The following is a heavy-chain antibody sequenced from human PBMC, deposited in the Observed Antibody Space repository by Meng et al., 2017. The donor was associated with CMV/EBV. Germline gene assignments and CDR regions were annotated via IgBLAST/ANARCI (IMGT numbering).Heavy chain of an antibody. CDR2: INHSGST. D-gene: IGHD6-6*01. CDR3: ARGSIAARLGLGD. V-gene: IGHV4-34*01. Sequence: QVQLQHGGAGLLKPSETLSLTCAVYGGSFSGYYWSWIRQPPGKGLEWIGEINHSGSTNYNPSLKSRVTISVDTSKNQFSLKLSSVTAADTAVYYCARGSIAARLGLGDWGQGTLVTVSS. CDR1: GGSFSGYY. J-gene: IGHJ4*02.